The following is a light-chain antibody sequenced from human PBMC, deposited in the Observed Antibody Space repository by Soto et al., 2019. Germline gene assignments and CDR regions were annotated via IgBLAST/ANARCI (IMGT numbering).Light chain of an antibody. CDR1: QSVSSSY. V-gene: IGKV3-20*01. CDR3: QQYGSSPKT. J-gene: IGKJ1*01. Sequence: IVLTQSPATLSLSPGERATLSCMASQSVSSSYLAWYQQKPGQAPRLLIYGASSRATGIPDRFSGSGSGTDFTLTISRLEPEDFAVYYCQQYGSSPKTFCQGTKVDIK. CDR2: GAS.